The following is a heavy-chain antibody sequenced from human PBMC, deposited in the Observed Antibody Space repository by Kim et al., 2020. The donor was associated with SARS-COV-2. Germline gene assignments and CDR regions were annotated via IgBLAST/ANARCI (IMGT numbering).Heavy chain of an antibody. V-gene: IGHV4-4*02. CDR2: IYHSGST. CDR3: VSVAGGYLDFDY. Sequence: SETLSLTCAVSGGSISSSNWWSWVRQPPGKGLEWIGEIYHSGSTNSNPSVKSRVTISVDKSKNQFSLKLSTVNAADTAVYYCVSVAGGYLDFDYWGQGTLVTVSS. D-gene: IGHD6-19*01. CDR1: GGSISSSNW. J-gene: IGHJ4*02.